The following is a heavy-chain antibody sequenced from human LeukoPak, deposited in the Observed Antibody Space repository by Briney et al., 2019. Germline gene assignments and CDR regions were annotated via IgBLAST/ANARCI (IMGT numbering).Heavy chain of an antibody. CDR2: IYTSGST. Sequence: SQTLSLTCTVSGGSISSGSYYWSWIRQPAGKGLGWIGRIYTSGSTNYNPSLKSRVTISVDTSKNQFSLKLSSVTAADTAVYYCARDSGYSYGYYYYYGMDVWGQGTTVTVSS. CDR3: ARDSGYSYGYYYYYGMDV. V-gene: IGHV4-61*02. D-gene: IGHD5-18*01. J-gene: IGHJ6*02. CDR1: GGSISSGSYY.